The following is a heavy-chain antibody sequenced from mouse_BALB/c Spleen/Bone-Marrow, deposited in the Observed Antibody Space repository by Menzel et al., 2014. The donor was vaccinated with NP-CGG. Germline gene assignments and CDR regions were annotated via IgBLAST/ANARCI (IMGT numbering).Heavy chain of an antibody. CDR1: GFTFTDYY. Sequence: EVQGVESGGGLVQPGGSLRLSCATSGFTFTDYYMSWVRQPPGQALEWLGFIRNKAKGYTTEYSASVKGRFTISRDNSLSIVYLQMNTLRAEVSATYYCARDINYDSYYWYFDVWGAGTTVTVSS. D-gene: IGHD2-12*01. V-gene: IGHV7-3*02. CDR3: ARDINYDSYYWYFDV. J-gene: IGHJ1*01. CDR2: IRNKAKGYTT.